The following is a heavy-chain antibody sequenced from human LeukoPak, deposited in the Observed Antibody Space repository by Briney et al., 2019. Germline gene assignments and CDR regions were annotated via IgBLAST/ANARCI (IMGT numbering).Heavy chain of an antibody. V-gene: IGHV3-48*03. J-gene: IGHJ4*02. CDR3: AKVGTVYFPLDF. Sequence: PGGSLRLSCAASGFTFSSYAMHWIRQAPGKGLEWVSYISSSGSTIYYADSVKGRFTISRDNAKNSLYLQMNSLRAGDTAVYYCAKVGTVYFPLDFWGQGTLVTVSS. D-gene: IGHD2/OR15-2a*01. CDR2: ISSSGSTI. CDR1: GFTFSSYA.